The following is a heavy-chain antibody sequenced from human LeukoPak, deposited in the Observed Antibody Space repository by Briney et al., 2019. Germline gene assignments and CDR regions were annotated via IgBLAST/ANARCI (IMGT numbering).Heavy chain of an antibody. Sequence: PSETLSLTCTVSGGSISSYYWSWIRQPPGKGLEWIGYIYYSGSTNYNPSLKSRVTISVDTSKNQFSLKLSSVTAADTAVYYCFRQKAAYDILTGYQSLYLFDYWGQGTLVTVSS. V-gene: IGHV4-59*01. J-gene: IGHJ4*02. CDR2: IYYSGST. CDR1: GGSISSYY. CDR3: FRQKAAYDILTGYQSLYLFDY. D-gene: IGHD3-9*01.